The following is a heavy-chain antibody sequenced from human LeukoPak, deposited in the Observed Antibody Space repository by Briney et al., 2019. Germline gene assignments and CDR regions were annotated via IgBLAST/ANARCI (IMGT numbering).Heavy chain of an antibody. J-gene: IGHJ4*02. CDR2: IYYSGST. Sequence: SQTLSLTCTVSGGSISSGDYYWSWIRQPPGKGLEWIGYIYYSGSTYYNPSLKSRVTISVDTSKNQFSLKLSSVTAADTAVYYCASSKKNCYGSGILGYWGQGTLVTVSS. V-gene: IGHV4-30-4*01. CDR3: ASSKKNCYGSGILGY. D-gene: IGHD3-10*01. CDR1: GGSISSGDYY.